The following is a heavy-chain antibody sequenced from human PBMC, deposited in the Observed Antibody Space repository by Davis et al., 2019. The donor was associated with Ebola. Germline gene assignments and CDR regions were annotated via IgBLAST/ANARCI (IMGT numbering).Heavy chain of an antibody. J-gene: IGHJ4*02. CDR2: ISGSGGST. D-gene: IGHD2-8*01. CDR3: ASLGGVIDY. CDR1: GFTFSSYA. Sequence: LSLTCAVSGFTFSSYAMSWVRQAPGKGLEWVSAISGSGGSTYYADSVKGRFTISRDNSKKTLYLQMNSLRAEDTAVYYCASLGGVIDYWGQGILVTVSS. V-gene: IGHV3-23*01.